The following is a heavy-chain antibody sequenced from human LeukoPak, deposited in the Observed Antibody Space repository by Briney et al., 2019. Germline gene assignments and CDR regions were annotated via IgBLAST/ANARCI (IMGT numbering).Heavy chain of an antibody. Sequence: PSETLSLTCTVSGYSISTGYFWGWIRQPPGQGLEWIGKIYHRGTTYYNPSLMTRVNIAVDTSKNQLSLKLSSVTAADTAVYYCARDGAVSGYSFDYWGQGILVTVSS. V-gene: IGHV4-38-2*02. CDR1: GYSISTGYF. CDR2: IYHRGTT. J-gene: IGHJ4*02. CDR3: ARDGAVSGYSFDY. D-gene: IGHD3-22*01.